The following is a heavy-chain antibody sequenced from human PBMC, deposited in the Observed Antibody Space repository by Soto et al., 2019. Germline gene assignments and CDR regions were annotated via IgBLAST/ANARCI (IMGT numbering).Heavy chain of an antibody. V-gene: IGHV3-48*03. CDR1: GFTLSSFE. Sequence: EVRLEESGGTLVQPGGSLRLSCVGSGFTLSSFEVTWVRQAPGKGLEWLSYISNSGTTKHYADSVKGRVTVSRDNAKNSVHLQLNSLSAEDTGIYYCARVQLGDSLDYWGQGTLVTVSS. J-gene: IGHJ4*02. CDR2: ISNSGTTK. D-gene: IGHD4-17*01. CDR3: ARVQLGDSLDY.